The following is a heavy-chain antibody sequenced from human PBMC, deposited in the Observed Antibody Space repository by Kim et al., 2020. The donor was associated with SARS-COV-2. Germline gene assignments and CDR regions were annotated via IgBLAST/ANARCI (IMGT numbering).Heavy chain of an antibody. Sequence: ASVKVSCKASGYFFTGHNISWVRQAPGQGLEWMGWISADNGDTKSAEKFQGRVTMTTDTLTTTAYMELTSLRSDDTAVYYCARIWESGRMTARDRNYYYYYYMDVWGKGTTVTVSS. D-gene: IGHD6-6*01. CDR2: ISADNGDT. CDR1: GYFFTGHN. V-gene: IGHV1-18*01. CDR3: ARIWESGRMTARDRNYYYYYYMDV. J-gene: IGHJ6*03.